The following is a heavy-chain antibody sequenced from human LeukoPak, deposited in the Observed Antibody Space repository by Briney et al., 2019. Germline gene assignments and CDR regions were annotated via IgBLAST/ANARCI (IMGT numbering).Heavy chain of an antibody. D-gene: IGHD3-9*01. CDR1: GFTFSSYG. V-gene: IGHV3-30*02. CDR3: VKDLQVYDILTGYSSSDSGAH. CDR2: IRYDGSNK. Sequence: GGSLRLSCAASGFTFSSYGMHWVRQAPGKGLEWVAFIRYDGSNKYYADSVKGRFTISRDNSKNTLYLQMNSLRAEDTAVYYCVKDLQVYDILTGYSSSDSGAHWGQGTLVTVSS. J-gene: IGHJ4*02.